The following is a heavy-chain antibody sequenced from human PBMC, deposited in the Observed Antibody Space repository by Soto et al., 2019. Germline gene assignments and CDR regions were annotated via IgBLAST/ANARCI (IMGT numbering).Heavy chain of an antibody. J-gene: IGHJ4*02. Sequence: GASVKVSCKASGGSFSSYAISWVRQAPGQGLEWMGGIIPIFGTANYAQKFQGRVTITADESTSTAYMELRSLRSEDPAVYYCAREGHYYDSSGYFIHWGRGTLVTVSS. V-gene: IGHV1-69*13. CDR2: IIPIFGTA. CDR1: GGSFSSYA. CDR3: AREGHYYDSSGYFIH. D-gene: IGHD3-22*01.